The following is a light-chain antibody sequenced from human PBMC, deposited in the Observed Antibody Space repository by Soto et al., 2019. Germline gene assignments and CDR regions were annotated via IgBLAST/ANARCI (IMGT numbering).Light chain of an antibody. CDR1: QSVSNY. CDR3: QQSFSSSWT. J-gene: IGKJ1*01. CDR2: AAS. Sequence: DIQMTQSPSSLSASVGDRVTITCRASQSVSNYLNWYQQKPGKAPKFLIYAASNLRSGVPSRFSGSGSGTDFTLTIIGLQREDFATYFCQQSFSSSWTLGPGTKVDNK. V-gene: IGKV1-39*01.